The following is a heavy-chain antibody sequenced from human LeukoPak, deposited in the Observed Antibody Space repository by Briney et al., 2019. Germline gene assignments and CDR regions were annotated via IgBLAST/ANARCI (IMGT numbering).Heavy chain of an antibody. D-gene: IGHD2-2*01. J-gene: IGHJ5*02. CDR2: INHSGST. V-gene: IGHV4-34*01. CDR1: GGSFSGYY. CDR3: ARWAVYQLLSLPLHNWFDP. Sequence: PSETLSLTCAVYGGSFSGYYWSWIRQPPGKGLEWIGEINHSGSTNYNPSLKSRVTISVDTSKNQFSLKLSSVTAADTAVYYCARWAVYQLLSLPLHNWFDPWGQGTLVTVSS.